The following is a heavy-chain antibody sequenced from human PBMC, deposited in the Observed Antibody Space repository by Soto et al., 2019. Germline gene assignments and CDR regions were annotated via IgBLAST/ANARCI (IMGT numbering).Heavy chain of an antibody. CDR2: INHTGST. D-gene: IGHD3-9*01. Sequence: PSETLSLTCVVSGGSISSTNWWTWVRQTPGKGLEWIGEINHTGSTKYNPSLKSRVTISVDTSKNQFSLKLSSVTAADTAVYYCARRYFDWLLSGRSWFDPWGQGTLVTVSS. V-gene: IGHV4-4*02. CDR1: GGSISSTNW. CDR3: ARRYFDWLLSGRSWFDP. J-gene: IGHJ5*02.